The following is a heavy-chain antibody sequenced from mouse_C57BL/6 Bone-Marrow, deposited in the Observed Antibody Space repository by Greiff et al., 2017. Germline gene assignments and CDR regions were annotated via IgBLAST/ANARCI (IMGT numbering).Heavy chain of an antibody. CDR1: GYTFTDHT. V-gene: IGHV1-78*01. D-gene: IGHD1-1*01. J-gene: IGHJ2*01. CDR3: ARRKFITTVVADY. CDR2: IYPRDGST. Sequence: VHLVESDAELVKPGASVKISCKVSGYTFTDHTIHWMKQRPEQGLEWIGYIYPRDGSTKYNEKFKGKATLTADKSSSTAYMQLNSLTSEDSAVYFCARRKFITTVVADYWGQGTTLTVSS.